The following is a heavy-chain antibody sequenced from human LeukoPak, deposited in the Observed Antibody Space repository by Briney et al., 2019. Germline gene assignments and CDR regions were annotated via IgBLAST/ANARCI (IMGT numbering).Heavy chain of an antibody. Sequence: KPSETLSLTCTVSGGSISSSSYYWGWIRQPPGKGLEWIGSIYYSGSTNYNPSLKSRVTISVDTSKNQFSLKLSSVTAADTAVYYCARAGLRWDYYYYGMDVWGQGTTVTVS. CDR3: ARAGLRWDYYYYGMDV. V-gene: IGHV4-39*07. D-gene: IGHD4-17*01. CDR1: GGSISSSSYY. CDR2: IYYSGST. J-gene: IGHJ6*02.